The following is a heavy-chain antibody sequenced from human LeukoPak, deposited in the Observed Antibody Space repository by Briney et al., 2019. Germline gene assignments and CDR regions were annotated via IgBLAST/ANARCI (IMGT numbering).Heavy chain of an antibody. D-gene: IGHD1-26*01. Sequence: PGGSLRLSCAASGFTFSSYEMNWVRQAPGKVLEWLSYITSVGSTIYYADSVKGRFTISRDNAKNSLYLQMNSLRAGDTAVYYCARSSYFDYWGRGTLVAVSS. CDR3: ARSSYFDY. V-gene: IGHV3-48*03. CDR1: GFTFSSYE. J-gene: IGHJ4*02. CDR2: ITSVGSTI.